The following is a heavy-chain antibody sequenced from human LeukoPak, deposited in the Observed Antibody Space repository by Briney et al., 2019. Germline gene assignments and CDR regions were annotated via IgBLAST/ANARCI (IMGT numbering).Heavy chain of an antibody. V-gene: IGHV1-8*01. CDR2: MNPNSGNT. D-gene: IGHD4-17*01. CDR3: AREDYGDYSFDY. J-gene: IGHJ4*02. CDR1: GYTFASYD. Sequence: ASVKVSCKASGYTFASYDINWVRQATGQGLEWMGWMNPNSGNTGYAQKFQGRVTMTRNTSISTAYMELSSLRSEDTAAYYCAREDYGDYSFDYWGQGTLVTVSS.